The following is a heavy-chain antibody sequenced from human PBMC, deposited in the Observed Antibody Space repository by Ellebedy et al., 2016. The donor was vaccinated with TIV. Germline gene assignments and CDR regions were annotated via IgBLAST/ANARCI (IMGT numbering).Heavy chain of an antibody. J-gene: IGHJ6*02. CDR2: ISWNSGSI. CDR3: ARNGGYSGYDFNYYYGMDV. CDR1: GFTFDDYA. D-gene: IGHD5-12*01. V-gene: IGHV3-9*01. Sequence: GGSLRLSCAASGFTFDDYAMHWVRQAPGKGLEWVSGISWNSGSIGYADSVKGRFTISRDNAKNSLYLQMNSLRAEDTAVYYCARNGGYSGYDFNYYYGMDVWGQGTTVTVSS.